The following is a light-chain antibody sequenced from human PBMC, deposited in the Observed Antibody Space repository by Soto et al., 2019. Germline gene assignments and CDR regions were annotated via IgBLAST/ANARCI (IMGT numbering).Light chain of an antibody. Sequence: DIQMTQSPSSLSASVGDRVTITCRASQGISNYLAWYQQKPGKVPKLLIYAPSTLQSGVPCRFSGSGSGTDFTLTISSLQPEEVATYYCQKYNSAPRTFGQGTKVEIK. CDR2: APS. CDR3: QKYNSAPRT. J-gene: IGKJ1*01. V-gene: IGKV1-27*01. CDR1: QGISNY.